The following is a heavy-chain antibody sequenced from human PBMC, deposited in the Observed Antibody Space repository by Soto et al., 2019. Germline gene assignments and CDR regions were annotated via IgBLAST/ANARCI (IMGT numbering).Heavy chain of an antibody. CDR1: GYTFTAYA. CDR2: INVGTGDT. J-gene: IGHJ4*02. CDR3: ARDVDTSMSAPLDY. V-gene: IGHV1-3*01. Sequence: ASVKVSCKASGYTFTAYAMDWVRQTPGQRLEWVGWINVGTGDTEYSQQFQGRVNITRDTSARTLYMELSSLRSEDTAVYYCARDVDTSMSAPLDYWGQGSLVTVSS. D-gene: IGHD5-18*01.